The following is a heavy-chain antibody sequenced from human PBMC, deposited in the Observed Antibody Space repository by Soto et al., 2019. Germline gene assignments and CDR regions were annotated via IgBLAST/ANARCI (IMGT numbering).Heavy chain of an antibody. CDR2: IIPIFGTA. D-gene: IGHD3-10*01. V-gene: IGHV1-69*13. Sequence: ASVKVSCKASGGTFSSYAISWVRQAPGQGLEWMGGIIPIFGTANYAQKFQGRVTITADESTSTAYMELSSLRSEDTAVDYCARSPKDGSGSFAPPRAFDIWGQGTMVTVSS. CDR3: ARSPKDGSGSFAPPRAFDI. J-gene: IGHJ3*02. CDR1: GGTFSSYA.